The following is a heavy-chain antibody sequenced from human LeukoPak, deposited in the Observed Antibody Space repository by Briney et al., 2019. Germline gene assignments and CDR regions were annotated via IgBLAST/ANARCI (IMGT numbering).Heavy chain of an antibody. CDR3: ARGLSSEKSWFGELYY. CDR1: GFTFSSYE. J-gene: IGHJ4*02. CDR2: ISSSGSTI. D-gene: IGHD3-10*01. V-gene: IGHV3-48*03. Sequence: GGSLRLSCAASGFTFSSYELNWVRQAPGKGLEWVSYISSSGSTIYYADSVKGRFTISRDNAKNSLYLQMNSLRAEATAVYYCARGLSSEKSWFGELYYWGQGPLVTVSS.